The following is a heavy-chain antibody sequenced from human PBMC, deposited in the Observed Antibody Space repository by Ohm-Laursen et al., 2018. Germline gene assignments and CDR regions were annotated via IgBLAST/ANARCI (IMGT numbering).Heavy chain of an antibody. CDR1: GGSISSSSYC. J-gene: IGHJ4*02. Sequence: SDTLSLTCTVSGGSISSSSYCWGWIRQPPGKGLEWIGEINHSGSTNYNPSLKSRVTISVDTSKNQFSLKLSSVTAADTAVYYCARGATGYSSSCYDYWGQGTLVTVSS. D-gene: IGHD6-13*01. CDR3: ARGATGYSSSCYDY. V-gene: IGHV4-39*07. CDR2: INHSGST.